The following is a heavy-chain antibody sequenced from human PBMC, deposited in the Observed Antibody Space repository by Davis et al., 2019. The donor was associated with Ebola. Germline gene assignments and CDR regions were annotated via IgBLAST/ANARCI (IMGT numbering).Heavy chain of an antibody. CDR1: GFSFNNYD. V-gene: IGHV3-53*01. Sequence: GGSLRLSCAASGFSFNNYDMTWVRQAPGKGLQWVSIMYSGGTTYYADSVKGRFTISRDSSKNTVYLQMNNLRAEDTAVYYCARGDFYYGVDVWGQGTTVTVSS. CDR3: ARGDFYYGVDV. CDR2: MYSGGTT. J-gene: IGHJ6*02.